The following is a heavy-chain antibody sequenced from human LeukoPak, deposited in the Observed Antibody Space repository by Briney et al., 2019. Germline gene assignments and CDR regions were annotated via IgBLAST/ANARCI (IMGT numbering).Heavy chain of an antibody. D-gene: IGHD4-17*01. CDR1: AFTFSSYG. V-gene: IGHV3-30*02. Sequence: PGGSLRLSSAASAFTFSSYGMHWVRQAPGKGLEWVAFIRYDGSNKYYADSVKGRFTISRDNSRNTLYLQMNSLRAEDTAVYYCAKEIWPTVTTPGWTYFDYWGQGTLVTVSS. CDR3: AKEIWPTVTTPGWTYFDY. CDR2: IRYDGSNK. J-gene: IGHJ4*02.